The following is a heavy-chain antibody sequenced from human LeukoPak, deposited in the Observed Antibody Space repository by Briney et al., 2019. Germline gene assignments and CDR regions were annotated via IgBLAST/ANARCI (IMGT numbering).Heavy chain of an antibody. Sequence: PGGSLRLSCVASGFSISSHWMSWVRQAPGKGLEWVASLKEDVSARNLVDSVKGRFTISTDNAKNSLYLQMNSLRVEDTAVYYCARGPTYGPRSDFLEYWGQGTLVTVSS. V-gene: IGHV3-7*01. D-gene: IGHD3-10*01. CDR1: GFSISSHW. J-gene: IGHJ4*02. CDR2: LKEDVSAR. CDR3: ARGPTYGPRSDFLEY.